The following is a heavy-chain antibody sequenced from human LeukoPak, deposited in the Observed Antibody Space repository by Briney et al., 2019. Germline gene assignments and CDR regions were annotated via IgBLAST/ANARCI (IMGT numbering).Heavy chain of an antibody. D-gene: IGHD3-3*01. CDR2: ISGSGGST. V-gene: IGHV3-23*01. J-gene: IGHJ4*02. CDR3: VKVGPYYDFWSGYPADNYFDY. Sequence: GGSLRLSCAASGFTFSSYAMSWVRQAPGKGLEWVSAISGSGGSTYYADSVKGRFTISRDNSKNTLYLQMNSLRAEDTAVYYCVKVGPYYDFWSGYPADNYFDYWGQGTLVTVSS. CDR1: GFTFSSYA.